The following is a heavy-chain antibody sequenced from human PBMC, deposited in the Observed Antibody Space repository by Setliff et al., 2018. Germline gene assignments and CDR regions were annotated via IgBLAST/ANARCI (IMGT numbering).Heavy chain of an antibody. J-gene: IGHJ4*02. CDR3: AKSPVRFGIVIVIPSYFDS. CDR2: IYTGEDTT. Sequence: GESLKISCAASGFTFRSYAMNWVRQAPGKGLEWVSVIYTGEDTTYYADSVKGRFTVSRDNAKNTLFLQMNDLRAEDTAIYYCAKSPVRFGIVIVIPSYFDSWGPGTLVTGSS. V-gene: IGHV3-23*03. CDR1: GFTFRSYA. D-gene: IGHD3-16*02.